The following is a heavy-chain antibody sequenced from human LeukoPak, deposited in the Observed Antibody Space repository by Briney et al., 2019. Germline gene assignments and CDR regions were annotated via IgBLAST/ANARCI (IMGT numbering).Heavy chain of an antibody. CDR3: ARQYVSDYYYMDV. V-gene: IGHV5-51*01. CDR2: IYPGDSDT. D-gene: IGHD3-16*01. J-gene: IGHJ6*03. CDR1: GYSFTSYW. Sequence: GESLKISCKGSGYSFTSYWIGWVRQMPGKDLEWMGIIYPGDSDTRYSPSFQGQVTISADKSISTAYLQWSSLKASDTAMYYCARQYVSDYYYMDVCGKGTTVTISS.